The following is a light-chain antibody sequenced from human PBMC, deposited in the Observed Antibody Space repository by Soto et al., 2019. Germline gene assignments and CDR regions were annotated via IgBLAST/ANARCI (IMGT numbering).Light chain of an antibody. J-gene: IGKJ4*01. Sequence: DTQMTQSPSSLSASVGDRVTITCQASQDIKNYLNWYLQKPRKAPKLLIYDASNLERGVPSRLSGSGAGTEYSLTISSLQPEDNGTYYCQQYENLPLTFGGGTKVDIK. CDR2: DAS. V-gene: IGKV1-33*01. CDR1: QDIKNY. CDR3: QQYENLPLT.